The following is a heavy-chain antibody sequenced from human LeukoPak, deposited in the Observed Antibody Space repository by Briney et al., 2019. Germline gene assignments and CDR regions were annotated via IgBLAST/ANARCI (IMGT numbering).Heavy chain of an antibody. CDR1: GFTFSSYW. Sequence: GGSLRLSCAASGFTFSSYWMSWVRQAPGKGLEWVANIKQDGSEKYYVDSVKGRFTISRDNAKNSLYLQMNSLRAEDTAVYYCARATTYYDFWSGLGGYYYYYYMDVWGKGTTVTVSS. J-gene: IGHJ6*03. D-gene: IGHD3-3*01. CDR3: ARATTYYDFWSGLGGYYYYYYMDV. V-gene: IGHV3-7*01. CDR2: IKQDGSEK.